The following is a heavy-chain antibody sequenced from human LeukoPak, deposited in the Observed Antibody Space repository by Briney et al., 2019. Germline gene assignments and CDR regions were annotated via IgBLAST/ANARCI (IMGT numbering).Heavy chain of an antibody. CDR1: GSTFSSYG. CDR3: AKVGRAGTVSSDY. Sequence: GGSLRLSCAASGSTFSSYGMHWVRQAPGKGLEWVAFIRYDGSNKYYADSVKGRFTISRDNSKNTLYLQMNSLRAEDTAVYYCAKVGRAGTVSSDYRGQGTLVTVSS. D-gene: IGHD6-19*01. CDR2: IRYDGSNK. V-gene: IGHV3-30*02. J-gene: IGHJ4*02.